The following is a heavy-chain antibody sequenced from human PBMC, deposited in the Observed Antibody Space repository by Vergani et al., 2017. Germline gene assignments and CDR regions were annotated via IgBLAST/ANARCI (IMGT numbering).Heavy chain of an antibody. D-gene: IGHD1-26*01. V-gene: IGHV4-59*12. CDR1: GGSISSYY. CDR3: ARLAVAALVGADAFDI. Sequence: QVQLQESGPGLVKPSETLSLTCTVSGGSISSYYWSWIRQPPGKGLEWIGYIYYSGSTNYNPSLKSRVTISVDTSKNQFSLKLSSVTAADTAVYYCARLAVAALVGADAFDIWGQGTMVTVSS. J-gene: IGHJ3*02. CDR2: IYYSGST.